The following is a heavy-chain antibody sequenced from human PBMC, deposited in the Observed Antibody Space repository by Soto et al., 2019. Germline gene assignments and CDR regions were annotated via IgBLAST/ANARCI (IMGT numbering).Heavy chain of an antibody. J-gene: IGHJ4*02. CDR2: ISASGTST. CDR3: ARGLGYCGSTSCYIWFDY. Sequence: GGSLRLSCAASGFTFNTYAMTWVRQAPGKGLEWVSTISASGTSTYYADSVKGRFTISRDNSMDTLYLQMNSLRAEDTAVYYCARGLGYCGSTSCYIWFDYWGQGT. D-gene: IGHD2-2*02. CDR1: GFTFNTYA. V-gene: IGHV3-23*01.